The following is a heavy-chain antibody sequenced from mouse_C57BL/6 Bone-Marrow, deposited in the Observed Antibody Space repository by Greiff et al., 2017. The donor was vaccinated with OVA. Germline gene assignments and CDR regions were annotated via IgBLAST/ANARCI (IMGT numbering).Heavy chain of an antibody. CDR2: IYPGSGST. CDR3: ARGVASDSSGYLYYAMDY. CDR1: GYTFTSYW. J-gene: IGHJ4*01. Sequence: VQLQQPGAELVKPGASVKMSCKASGYTFTSYWITWVKQRPGQGLEWIGDIYPGSGSTNYNEKFKSKATLTVDTSSSTAYMQLSSLTSEDSAVYYCARGVASDSSGYLYYAMDYWGQGTSVTVSS. D-gene: IGHD3-2*02. V-gene: IGHV1-55*01.